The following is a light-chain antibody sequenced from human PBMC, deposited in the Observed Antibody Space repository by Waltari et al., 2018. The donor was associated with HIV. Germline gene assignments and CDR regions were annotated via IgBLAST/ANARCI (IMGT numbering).Light chain of an antibody. Sequence: EIVLTQSPGTLSLSPGERATLSCRASQSVRSASLDWDQQKPGQAPRLLIFGASSRAPGIPDRFSGSGAVTDFILTISRLEPEDCAVYYCQQYAASPLTFGGGTRVEIK. J-gene: IGKJ4*01. CDR2: GAS. CDR1: QSVRSAS. V-gene: IGKV3-20*01. CDR3: QQYAASPLT.